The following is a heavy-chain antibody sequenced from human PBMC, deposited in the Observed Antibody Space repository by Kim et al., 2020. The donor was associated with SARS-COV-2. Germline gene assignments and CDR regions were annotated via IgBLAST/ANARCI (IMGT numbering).Heavy chain of an antibody. Sequence: ASVKVSCKASGYTFTSYAMHWVRQAPGQRLEWMGWINAGNGNTKYSQKFQGRVTITRDTSASTAYMELSSLRSEDTAVYYCARDWIVGRSYYEIFDYWGQGTLVTVSS. CDR3: ARDWIVGRSYYEIFDY. D-gene: IGHD3-22*01. V-gene: IGHV1-3*01. J-gene: IGHJ4*02. CDR2: INAGNGNT. CDR1: GYTFTSYA.